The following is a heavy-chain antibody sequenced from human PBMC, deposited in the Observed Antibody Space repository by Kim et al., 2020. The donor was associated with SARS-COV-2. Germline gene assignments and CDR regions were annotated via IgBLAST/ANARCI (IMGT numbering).Heavy chain of an antibody. J-gene: IGHJ4*02. V-gene: IGHV3-23*01. D-gene: IGHD3-10*01. CDR3: AKGLVRGVIMSDY. Sequence: YADSVKGRFTISRDNSKNTLYLQMNSLRAEDTAVYYCAKGLVRGVIMSDYWGQGTLVTVSS.